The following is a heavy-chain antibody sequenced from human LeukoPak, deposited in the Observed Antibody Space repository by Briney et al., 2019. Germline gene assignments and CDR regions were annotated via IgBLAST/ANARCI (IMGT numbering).Heavy chain of an antibody. Sequence: GGSLRLSCAASGFTFSSYGMSWVRQAPGQGLEWVSAISGSGGSTYYADSVKGRFTISRDNSKNTLYLQMNSLRAEDTAVYYCAKVRNPSSRRHLPAGGYCFDYWGQGTLVTVSS. CDR1: GFTFSSYG. CDR2: ISGSGGST. V-gene: IGHV3-23*01. D-gene: IGHD2-15*01. CDR3: AKVRNPSSRRHLPAGGYCFDY. J-gene: IGHJ4*02.